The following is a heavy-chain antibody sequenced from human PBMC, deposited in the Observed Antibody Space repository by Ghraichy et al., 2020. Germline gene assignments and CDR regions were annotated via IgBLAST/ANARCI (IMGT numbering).Heavy chain of an antibody. Sequence: GSLRLSCAASGFTVSSNYMSWVRQAPGKGLEWVSVIYSGGSTYYADSVKGRFTISRDNSKNTLYLQMNSLRAEDTAVYYCARGLQAYYYYGMDVWGQGTTVTVSS. J-gene: IGHJ6*02. D-gene: IGHD2-15*01. CDR1: GFTVSSNY. CDR2: IYSGGST. V-gene: IGHV3-66*01. CDR3: ARGLQAYYYYGMDV.